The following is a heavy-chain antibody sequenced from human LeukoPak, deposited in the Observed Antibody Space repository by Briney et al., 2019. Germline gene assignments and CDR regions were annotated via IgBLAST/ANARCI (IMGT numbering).Heavy chain of an antibody. CDR2: ISAYNGNT. D-gene: IGHD3-22*01. Sequence: ASVKVSCKASGYTFTSYGISWVRQAPRQGLEWMGWISAYNGNTNYAQKLQGRVTMTTDTSTSTAYMELRSLRSDDTAVYYCARGTLYYYDSSGPYLFDYWGQGTLVTVSS. CDR3: ARGTLYYYDSSGPYLFDY. J-gene: IGHJ4*02. V-gene: IGHV1-18*01. CDR1: GYTFTSYG.